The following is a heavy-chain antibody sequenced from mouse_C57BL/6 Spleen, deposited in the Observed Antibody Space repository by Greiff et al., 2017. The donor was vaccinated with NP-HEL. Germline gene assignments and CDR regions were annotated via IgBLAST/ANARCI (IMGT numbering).Heavy chain of an antibody. V-gene: IGHV1-52*01. J-gene: IGHJ1*03. D-gene: IGHD2-2*01. CDR2: IDPSDSET. Sequence: QVQLQQPGAELVRPGSSVKLSCKASGYTFTSYWMHWVKQRPIQGLEWIGNIDPSDSETHYNQKFKDKATLTVDKSSSTAYMQLSSLTSEDSAVYYCANGVTTKEWYFDVWGTGTTVTVSS. CDR1: GYTFTSYW. CDR3: ANGVTTKEWYFDV.